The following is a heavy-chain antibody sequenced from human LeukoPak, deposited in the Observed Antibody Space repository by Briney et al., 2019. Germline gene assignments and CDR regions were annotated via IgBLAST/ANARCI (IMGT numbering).Heavy chain of an antibody. J-gene: IGHJ3*02. Sequence: GGSLRLSCSASGFTFSSYAMHWVRQAPGKGLEYVSAISSNGGSTYYADSVKGRFTISRDNSKNTLYLQMNSLRAEDTAVYYCARDRGDGDAPDAFDIWGQGTMVTVSS. CDR2: ISSNGGST. D-gene: IGHD4-17*01. CDR1: GFTFSSYA. V-gene: IGHV3-64*04. CDR3: ARDRGDGDAPDAFDI.